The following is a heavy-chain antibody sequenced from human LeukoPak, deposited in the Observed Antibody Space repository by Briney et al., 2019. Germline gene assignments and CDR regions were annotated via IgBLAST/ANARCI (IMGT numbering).Heavy chain of an antibody. CDR2: IYYSGST. CDR3: ARQGVASGY. J-gene: IGHJ4*02. CDR1: GVSFSTYY. V-gene: IGHV4-39*01. D-gene: IGHD5-12*01. Sequence: PSETLSLTCGVSGVSFSTYYWSWIRQSPEKGLEWIGSIYYSGSTYYNPSLKSRVTISVDTSKNQFSLKLTSVTAADTAVYCCARQGVASGYWGQGTLVTVSS.